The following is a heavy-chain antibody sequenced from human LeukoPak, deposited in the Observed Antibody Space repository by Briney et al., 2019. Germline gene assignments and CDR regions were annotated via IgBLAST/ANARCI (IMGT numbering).Heavy chain of an antibody. CDR1: GGSFSGYY. J-gene: IGHJ2*01. V-gene: IGHV4-34*01. D-gene: IGHD2-2*01. CDR3: ARVNEDIVVVPAAMGGYWYFDL. Sequence: SETLSLTCAVYGGSFSGYYWSWIRQLPGKGLEWIGEINHSGSTNYNPSLKSRVTISVDTSKNQFSLKLSSVTAADTAVYYCARVNEDIVVVPAAMGGYWYFDLWGRGTLVIVSS. CDR2: INHSGST.